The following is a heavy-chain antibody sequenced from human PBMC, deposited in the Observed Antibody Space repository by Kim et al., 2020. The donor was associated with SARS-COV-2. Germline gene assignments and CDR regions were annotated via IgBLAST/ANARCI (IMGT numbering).Heavy chain of an antibody. D-gene: IGHD3-9*01. Sequence: SETLSLTCTVSGGSISSYYWSWIRQPPGKGLEWIGYIYYSGSPNYNPSLKSRVTISVDTSKNQFSLKLSSVTAADTAVYYCARHPGLRYFDWVFEFDYWGQGTLVTVSS. CDR1: GGSISSYY. CDR3: ARHPGLRYFDWVFEFDY. V-gene: IGHV4-59*08. J-gene: IGHJ4*02. CDR2: IYYSGSP.